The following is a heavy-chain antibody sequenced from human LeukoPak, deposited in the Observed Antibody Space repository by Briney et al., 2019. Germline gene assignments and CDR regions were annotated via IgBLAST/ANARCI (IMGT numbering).Heavy chain of an antibody. CDR1: GYSISSGYY. D-gene: IGHD3-3*01. V-gene: IGHV4-38-2*02. CDR3: ARSITIFGVVSVP. J-gene: IGHJ5*02. Sequence: PSETLSLTCTVSGYSISSGYYWGWIRQPPGKGLEWIGSIYHSGNTYYNPSLKSRVTISLDTSKNQFSLKLSSVTAADTAVYYCARSITIFGVVSVPWGQGTLVTASS. CDR2: IYHSGNT.